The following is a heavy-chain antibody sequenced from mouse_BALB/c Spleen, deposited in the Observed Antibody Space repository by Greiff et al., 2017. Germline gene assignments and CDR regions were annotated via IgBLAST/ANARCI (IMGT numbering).Heavy chain of an antibody. CDR3: ARDSPDYYAMDY. V-gene: IGHV1S137*01. Sequence: QVQLQQSGAELVRPGVSVKISCKGSGYTFTDYAMHWVKQSHAKSLEWIGVISTYYGDASYNQKFKGKATMTVDKSSSTAYMELARLTSEDSAIYYCARDSPDYYAMDYWGQGTSVTVSS. CDR2: ISTYYGDA. J-gene: IGHJ4*01. CDR1: GYTFTDYA.